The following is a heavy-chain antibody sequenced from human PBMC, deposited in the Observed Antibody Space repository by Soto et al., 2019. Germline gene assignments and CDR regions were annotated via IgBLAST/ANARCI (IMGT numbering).Heavy chain of an antibody. Sequence: SETLSLTCTVSGGSISSYYWSWIRQASGKGLEWIGRIYTSGSTNYNPPLTSRVTMSVDTSKNQFSLKLSSVTAADTAVYYCARDLKFGQADYWGQGSQVTVSS. CDR2: IYTSGST. J-gene: IGHJ4*02. CDR3: ARDLKFGQADY. D-gene: IGHD3-10*01. V-gene: IGHV4-4*07. CDR1: GGSISSYY.